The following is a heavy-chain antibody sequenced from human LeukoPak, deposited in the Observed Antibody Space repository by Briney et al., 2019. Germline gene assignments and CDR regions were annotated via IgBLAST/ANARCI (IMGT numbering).Heavy chain of an antibody. V-gene: IGHV4-34*01. Sequence: SETLSLTCTVYGGSFGNYYWSWIRQPPGKGLEWIAEINQGGNTNYNPSLKSRVTISLDTSKNQFSLKLSSMSAADTAVYYCAIGPGGYYFDYWGQGTLVTVSS. J-gene: IGHJ4*02. CDR3: AIGPGGYYFDY. CDR1: GGSFGNYY. D-gene: IGHD3-3*01. CDR2: INQGGNT.